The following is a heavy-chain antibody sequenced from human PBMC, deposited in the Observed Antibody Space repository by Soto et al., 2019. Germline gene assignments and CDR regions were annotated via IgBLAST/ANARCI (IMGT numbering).Heavy chain of an antibody. CDR3: ARSNSGGYFDY. Sequence: QTLSRTFAISGDSVSANGVACNLIRRSPSRGLEWLGRTYYRSEWYDDYAVSVKSRITINPDTSKNQLSLQLNSVTPEDTAMYFCARSNSGGYFDYWGHGTLVTVSS. V-gene: IGHV6-1*01. CDR1: GDSVSANGVA. D-gene: IGHD1-26*01. J-gene: IGHJ4*01. CDR2: TYYRSEWYD.